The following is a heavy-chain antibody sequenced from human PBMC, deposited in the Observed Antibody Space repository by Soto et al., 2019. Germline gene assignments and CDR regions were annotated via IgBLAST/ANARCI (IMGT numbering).Heavy chain of an antibody. V-gene: IGHV4-31*03. CDR3: ARLPLPYSSIAGGPVDY. CDR2: IYYSGST. J-gene: IGHJ4*02. D-gene: IGHD6-13*01. CDR1: GGSISGGGYY. Sequence: QVQLQESGPGLVKPSQTLSLTCTVSGGSISGGGYYWSWIRQHPGKGLEWIGYIYYSGSTYYNPSLKRRVTISVDTSKNQFSLKPSSVTAADTAVYYCARLPLPYSSIAGGPVDYWGQRTLVTVSS.